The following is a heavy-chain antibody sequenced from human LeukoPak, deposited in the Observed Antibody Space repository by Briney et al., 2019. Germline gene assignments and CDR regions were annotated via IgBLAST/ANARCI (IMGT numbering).Heavy chain of an antibody. CDR3: ARGLRSNI. Sequence: PSETLSLTCTVSGDSFSSVTDYWAWIRQPPGKGLEWIASVDYSGGTYYNPSLKSRVTMSLDTSKNQFSLKVSSVTAADTAVYYCARGLRSNIWGQGTLVTVSS. V-gene: IGHV4-39*07. CDR1: GDSFSSVTDY. J-gene: IGHJ4*02. D-gene: IGHD4-17*01. CDR2: VDYSGGT.